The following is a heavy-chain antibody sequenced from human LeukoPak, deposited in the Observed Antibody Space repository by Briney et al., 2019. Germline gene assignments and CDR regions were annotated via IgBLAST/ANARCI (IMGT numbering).Heavy chain of an antibody. V-gene: IGHV4-39*01. D-gene: IGHD3-10*01. CDR1: GGSISSSSYY. Sequence: NPSETLSLTCTVSGGSISSSSYYWGWIRQPPGKGLEWIGSIYYSGSTYYNPSLKSRVTISVDTSKNQFSLKLSSVTAADTALYYCARHVWRSSMVRGGNKVFDYWGQGTLVTVSS. CDR2: IYYSGST. CDR3: ARHVWRSSMVRGGNKVFDY. J-gene: IGHJ4*02.